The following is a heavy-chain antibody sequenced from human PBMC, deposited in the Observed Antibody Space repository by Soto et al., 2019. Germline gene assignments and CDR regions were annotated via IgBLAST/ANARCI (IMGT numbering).Heavy chain of an antibody. D-gene: IGHD3-22*01. CDR3: ARDTSPYYDSSGYYGFGFDY. J-gene: IGHJ4*02. CDR2: IWYDGSNK. Sequence: GGSLRLSCAASGFTFSSYGMHWVRQAPGKGLEWVAVIWYDGSNKYYADSVKGRFTISRDNSKNALYLQMNSLRAEDTAVYYCARDTSPYYDSSGYYGFGFDYWGQGTLVTVSS. CDR1: GFTFSSYG. V-gene: IGHV3-33*01.